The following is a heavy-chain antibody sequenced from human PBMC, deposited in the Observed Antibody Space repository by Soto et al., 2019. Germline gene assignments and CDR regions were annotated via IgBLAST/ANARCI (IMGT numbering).Heavy chain of an antibody. CDR3: ARGGGVGVAGSSAFDM. J-gene: IGHJ3*02. Sequence: QLHLVQSGAVVKKPGASVTVSCSASGYPVTAYYMHWVRQAPGRGLEWMGGINPATGAAKYTQTFQGRVTMARDTSTSTVFMDLGGLTSEDPAVFCCARGGGVGVAGSSAFDMWGHGTLVTVSS. CDR2: INPATGAA. CDR1: GYPVTAYY. V-gene: IGHV1-2*02. D-gene: IGHD3-3*01.